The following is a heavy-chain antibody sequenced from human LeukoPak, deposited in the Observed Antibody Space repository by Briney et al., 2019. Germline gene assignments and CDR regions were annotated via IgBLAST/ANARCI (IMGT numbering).Heavy chain of an antibody. V-gene: IGHV1-69*05. CDR1: GGTFSSYA. CDR3: ARLATTVDCYFDC. CDR2: IIPIFGTA. D-gene: IGHD4-17*01. J-gene: IGHJ4*02. Sequence: GSSVKVSCKASGGTFSSYAISWVRQAPGQGLEWMGGIIPIFGTANYAQKFQGRVTITTDESTSTAYMELRSLRSDDTAVYYCARLATTVDCYFDCWGRGTLVTVSS.